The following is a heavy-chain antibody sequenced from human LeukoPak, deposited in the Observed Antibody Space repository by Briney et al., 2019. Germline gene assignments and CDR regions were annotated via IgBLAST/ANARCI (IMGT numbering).Heavy chain of an antibody. CDR2: ISSSSSYI. V-gene: IGHV3-21*01. Sequence: GGSLRLSCAASGFTFSSYAMSWVRQAPGKGLEWVSSISSSSSYIYYADSVKGRFTISRDNAKNSLYLQMNSLRAEDTAVYYCARERSPKYFNLWGRGTLVTVSS. CDR3: ARERSPKYFNL. D-gene: IGHD3-3*01. CDR1: GFTFSSYA. J-gene: IGHJ2*01.